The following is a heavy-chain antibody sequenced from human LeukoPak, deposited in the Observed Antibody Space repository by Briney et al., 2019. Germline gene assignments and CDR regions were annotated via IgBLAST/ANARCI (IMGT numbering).Heavy chain of an antibody. V-gene: IGHV4-39*07. CDR2: IYYSGST. D-gene: IGHD3-10*01. CDR1: GGSISSSSYY. CDR3: ARVTINYYGSGSYSAHIDY. Sequence: SETLSLTCTVSGGSISSSSYYWGWIRQPPGKGLEWIGSIYYSGSTYYNPSLKSRVTISVDTSKNQFSLKLSSVTAADTAVYYCARVTINYYGSGSYSAHIDYWGQGTLVTVSS. J-gene: IGHJ4*02.